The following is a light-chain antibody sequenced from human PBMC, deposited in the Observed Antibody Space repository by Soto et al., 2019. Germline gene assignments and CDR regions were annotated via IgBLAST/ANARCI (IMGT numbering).Light chain of an antibody. Sequence: TKTQDTLSVSPGERATLSCRASQSVSSSYIAWYQQKPGQAPRLLIYGASSGATGIPDRFSGSGSGTDFTLTIIILEPEDFAVYYWQRYCTPPGITSGHGTLLAI. CDR1: QSVSSSY. CDR3: QRYCTPPGIT. CDR2: GAS. V-gene: IGKV3-20*01. J-gene: IGKJ5*01.